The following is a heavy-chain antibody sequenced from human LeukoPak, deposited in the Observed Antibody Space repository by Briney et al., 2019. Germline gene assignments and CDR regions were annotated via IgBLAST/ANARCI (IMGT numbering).Heavy chain of an antibody. CDR3: ARGRPGYSSGWTQPPNWFDP. D-gene: IGHD6-19*01. J-gene: IGHJ5*02. CDR2: IYTSGST. Sequence: SQTLSLPCTVSGGSISSGSYYWSWIRQPAGKGLEWIGRIYTSGSTNYNPSLKSRVTISVDTSKNQFSLKLSSVTAADTAVYYCARGRPGYSSGWTQPPNWFDPWGQGTLVTVSS. CDR1: GGSISSGSYY. V-gene: IGHV4-61*02.